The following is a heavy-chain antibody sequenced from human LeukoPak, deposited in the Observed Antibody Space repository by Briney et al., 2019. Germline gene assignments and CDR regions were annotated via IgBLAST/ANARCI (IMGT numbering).Heavy chain of an antibody. CDR3: ARSRLRHCSSTSCYNWFDP. CDR2: IYHSGST. V-gene: IGHV4-4*02. J-gene: IGHJ5*02. CDR1: GGSISSSNW. Sequence: PSETLSLTCAVSGGSISSSNWWSWVRHPPGKGLEWIGEIYHSGSTNYNPSLKSRVTISVDKSKNQFSLKLSSVTAADTAVYYCARSRLRHCSSTSCYNWFDPWGQGTLVTVSS. D-gene: IGHD2-2*01.